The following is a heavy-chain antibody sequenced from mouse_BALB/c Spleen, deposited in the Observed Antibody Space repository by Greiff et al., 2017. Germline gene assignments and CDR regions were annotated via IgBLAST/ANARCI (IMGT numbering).Heavy chain of an antibody. J-gene: IGHJ3*01. D-gene: IGHD2-2*01. CDR1: GFTFSSFG. CDR3: AREGYDGFAY. V-gene: IGHV5-17*02. Sequence: EVQVVESGGGLVQPGGSRKLSCAASGFTFSSFGMHWVRQAPEKGLEWVAYISSGSSTIYYADTVKGRFTISRDNPKNTLFLQMTSLRSEDTAMYYCAREGYDGFAYWGQGTLVTVSA. CDR2: ISSGSSTI.